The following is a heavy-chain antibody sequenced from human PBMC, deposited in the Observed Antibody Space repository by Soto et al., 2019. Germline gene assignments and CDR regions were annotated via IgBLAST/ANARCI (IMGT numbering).Heavy chain of an antibody. Sequence: QVQLVESGGGVVQPGRSLRLSCAASGFTFSSYAMHWVRQAPGKGLEWVAVISYDGSNKYYADSVKGRFTISRDNSKDPLFLQMNRLRAEDTGGYFCARAHALRYFGRPTAGPGDAFDIWGQGTMVTVSS. CDR1: GFTFSSYA. CDR3: ARAHALRYFGRPTAGPGDAFDI. V-gene: IGHV3-30-3*01. J-gene: IGHJ3*02. CDR2: ISYDGSNK. D-gene: IGHD3-9*01.